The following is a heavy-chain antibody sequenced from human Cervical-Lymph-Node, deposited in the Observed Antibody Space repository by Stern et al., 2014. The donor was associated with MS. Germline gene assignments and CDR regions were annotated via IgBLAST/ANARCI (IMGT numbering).Heavy chain of an antibody. V-gene: IGHV3-66*02. Sequence: EVQLVQSGGGLVQPGGSLRLSCAVSGFTVKYNYVIWVRQAPGKGLDRVSLLYSHGKTYYSDAVKDRFTISGDNSGNTVFLQMNSLRIQDSALYFCATFVYGASPRWGQGTLVTVSS. CDR3: ATFVYGASPR. CDR2: LYSHGKT. D-gene: IGHD4-17*01. CDR1: GFTVKYNY. J-gene: IGHJ4*02.